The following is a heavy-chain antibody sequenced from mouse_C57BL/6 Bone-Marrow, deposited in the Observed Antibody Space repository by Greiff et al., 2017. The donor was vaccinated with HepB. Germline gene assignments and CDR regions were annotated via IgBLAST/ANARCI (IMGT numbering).Heavy chain of an antibody. Sequence: VQLQQSGAELVRPGASVKLSCTASGFNIKDDYMHWVKQRPEQGLEWIGWIDPENGDTEYASKFQGKATITAETSSNTAYLQLSSLTSEDTAVYYCTPITTVVASKYYFDYWGQGTTLTVSS. J-gene: IGHJ2*01. CDR3: TPITTVVASKYYFDY. CDR1: GFNIKDDY. CDR2: IDPENGDT. V-gene: IGHV14-4*01. D-gene: IGHD1-1*01.